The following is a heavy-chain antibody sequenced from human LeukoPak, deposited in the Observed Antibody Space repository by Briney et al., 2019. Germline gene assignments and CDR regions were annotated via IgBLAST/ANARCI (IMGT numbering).Heavy chain of an antibody. Sequence: SETLSPTCTVSGGSISSSSYYWGWIRQPPGKGLEWIGSIYYSGSTYYNPSLKSRVTISVDTSKNQFSLRLSSVTAADTAVYYCARVTRYVMEDYFDYWGQGTLVTVSS. V-gene: IGHV4-39*07. CDR2: IYYSGST. J-gene: IGHJ4*02. CDR3: ARVTRYVMEDYFDY. D-gene: IGHD1-14*01. CDR1: GGSISSSSYY.